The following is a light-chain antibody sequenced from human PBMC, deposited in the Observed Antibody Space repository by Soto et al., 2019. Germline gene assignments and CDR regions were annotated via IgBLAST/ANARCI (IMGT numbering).Light chain of an antibody. CDR1: NSDIGSYRS. CDR2: EVT. Sequence: QSVLTQPASVSGSPGQSITISCPGTNSDIGSYRSVSWYQQHPGKAPKLLISEVTQRPSGVSNRFSGSKSANTASLTISGLQPEDEADYYCSSYTNTITLIVFGSGTKVTVL. J-gene: IGLJ1*01. CDR3: SSYTNTITLIV. V-gene: IGLV2-14*01.